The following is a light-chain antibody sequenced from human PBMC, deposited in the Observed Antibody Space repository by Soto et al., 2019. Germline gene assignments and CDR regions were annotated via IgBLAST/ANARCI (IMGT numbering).Light chain of an antibody. CDR3: QQYYRYHGT. CDR1: QGISSY. CDR2: AAS. J-gene: IGKJ4*01. Sequence: AIRMTQSPSSLSASTGDRVTITCRASQGISSYLAWYQQKPGKAPKLLIYAASTLQSGVPSRFSGSGSGTDFTLTISCLQSEDFATYYCQQYYRYHGTFGGGTKVEIK. V-gene: IGKV1-8*01.